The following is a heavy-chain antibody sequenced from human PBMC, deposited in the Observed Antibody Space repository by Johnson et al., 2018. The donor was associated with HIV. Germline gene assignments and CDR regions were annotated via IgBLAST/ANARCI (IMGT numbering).Heavy chain of an antibody. V-gene: IGHV3-23*04. Sequence: VQLVESGGGVVQPGRSLRLSCAASGFTFSSYGLSWVRQAPGKGLEWVSAISGSGGSTFYADTMKGRFTISRDNSKSTLYLQMNSLRAEDTAVYYCARRGNYLADAFDIWGQGTMVTVSS. CDR1: GFTFSSYG. CDR2: ISGSGGST. D-gene: IGHD1-7*01. CDR3: ARRGNYLADAFDI. J-gene: IGHJ3*02.